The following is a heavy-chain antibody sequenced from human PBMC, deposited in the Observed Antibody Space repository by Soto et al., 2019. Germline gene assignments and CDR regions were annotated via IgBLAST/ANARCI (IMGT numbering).Heavy chain of an antibody. Sequence: QVQLVQSGAEVKKPGSSVKVSCKASGGTFSSYAISWVRQAPGQGLEWMGGIITISGTANYAQKYQGRVTITADASTSTAYMELSSLRSEDPAVYYCARSQGSSTSLEIYYYYYYGMDVWGQGTTVTVSS. CDR2: IITISGTA. J-gene: IGHJ6*02. V-gene: IGHV1-69*01. CDR1: GGTFSSYA. CDR3: ARSQGSSTSLEIYYYYYYGMDV. D-gene: IGHD2-2*01.